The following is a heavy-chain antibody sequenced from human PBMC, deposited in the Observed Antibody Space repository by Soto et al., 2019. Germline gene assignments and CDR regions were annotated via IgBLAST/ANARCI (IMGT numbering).Heavy chain of an antibody. Sequence: GASVKVSCKASGYTFTSYAMHWVLQAPGQRLEWMGWINAGNGNTKYSQKFQGRVTITRDTSASTAYMELSSLRSEDTAVYYCARGAYGVRGVIAFDYWGQGTLVTVSS. V-gene: IGHV1-3*01. CDR3: ARGAYGVRGVIAFDY. CDR1: GYTFTSYA. D-gene: IGHD3-10*01. J-gene: IGHJ4*02. CDR2: INAGNGNT.